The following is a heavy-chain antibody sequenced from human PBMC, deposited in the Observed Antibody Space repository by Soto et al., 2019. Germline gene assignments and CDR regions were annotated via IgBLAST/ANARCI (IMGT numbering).Heavy chain of an antibody. CDR1: GYSFAGYW. D-gene: IGHD3-22*01. CDR2: IDPSDSQT. J-gene: IGHJ6*02. Sequence: GESLKISCKGSGYSFAGYWITWVRQKPGKGLEWMGRIDPSDSQTYYSPSLRGHVTISVTKSITTVFLQWSSLRASDTAMYYCARHWDYDSSGYYPKTTNGMDVWGQGTTVTVSS. V-gene: IGHV5-10-1*01. CDR3: ARHWDYDSSGYYPKTTNGMDV.